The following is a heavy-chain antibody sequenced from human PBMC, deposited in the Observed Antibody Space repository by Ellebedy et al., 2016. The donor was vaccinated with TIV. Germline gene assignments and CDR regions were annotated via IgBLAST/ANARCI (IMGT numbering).Heavy chain of an antibody. Sequence: GGSLRLSCAASGFTFNSYGMHWVRQAPGKGLEWVAFIRYDANYKFYADSVKGRFTISRDNSKNTLYLQMNSLRVDDTAVYYCAKERGYSSGWMDYFDYWGQGTLVTVSS. D-gene: IGHD6-19*01. CDR2: IRYDANYK. CDR1: GFTFNSYG. J-gene: IGHJ4*02. V-gene: IGHV3-30*02. CDR3: AKERGYSSGWMDYFDY.